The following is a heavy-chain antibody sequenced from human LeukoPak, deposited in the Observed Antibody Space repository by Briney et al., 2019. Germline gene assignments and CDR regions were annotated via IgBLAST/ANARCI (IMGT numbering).Heavy chain of an antibody. CDR2: IIPNSGGT. V-gene: IGHV1-2*02. CDR1: EYTFTDYY. Sequence: GASVKVSCKASEYTFTDYYMHWVRQAPGQGLEWMGWIIPNSGGTNYAQNFQGRVTMTRDTSISTAYMELSGLRSDDTAVYYCATSKERLAHFDSWGQGTLVPVSS. J-gene: IGHJ4*02. D-gene: IGHD1-1*01. CDR3: ATSKERLAHFDS.